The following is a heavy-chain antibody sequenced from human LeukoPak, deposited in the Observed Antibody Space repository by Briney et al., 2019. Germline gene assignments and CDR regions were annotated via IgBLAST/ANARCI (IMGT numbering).Heavy chain of an antibody. CDR3: ARVGVADTLFDY. D-gene: IGHD2-15*01. V-gene: IGHV4-39*01. CDR2: VHYSGST. CDR1: GGSISSSSYY. Sequence: PSETLSLTCTVSGGSISSSSYYWGWIGQPPGKGLEWLGSVHYSGSTYYNPSLKSRVTISVDTSKNQFSLKLSSVTAADTAVYYCARVGVADTLFDYWGQGTLVTVSS. J-gene: IGHJ4*02.